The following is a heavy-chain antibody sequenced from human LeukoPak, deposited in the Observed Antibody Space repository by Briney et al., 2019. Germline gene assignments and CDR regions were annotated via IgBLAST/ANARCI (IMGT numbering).Heavy chain of an antibody. CDR2: ISWNSGSI. V-gene: IGHV3-9*01. D-gene: IGHD3-9*01. CDR1: GFTFDDYA. CDR3: AKGRLDFDYESLTAFDY. Sequence: PGGSLRLSCAASGFTFDDYAMHWVRQAPGKGLEWVSGISWNSGSIGYADSVKGRFTISRDNAKNSLYLQMNSLRAEDTALYYCAKGRLDFDYESLTAFDYWGQGTLVTVSS. J-gene: IGHJ4*02.